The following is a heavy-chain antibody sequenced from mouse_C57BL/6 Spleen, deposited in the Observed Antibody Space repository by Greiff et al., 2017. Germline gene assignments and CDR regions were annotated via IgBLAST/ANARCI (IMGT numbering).Heavy chain of an antibody. CDR3: TRGDYGSPYFDY. V-gene: IGHV5-9-1*02. CDR1: GFTFSSYA. Sequence: EVKLVESGAGLVKPGGSLKLSCAASGFTFSSYAMSWVRQTPEKRLEWVAYISSGGDYIYYADTVKGRFTISRDNARNTLYMQMSSLKSEDTAMYYCTRGDYGSPYFDYWGQGTTRTVSS. J-gene: IGHJ2*01. D-gene: IGHD1-1*01. CDR2: ISSGGDYI.